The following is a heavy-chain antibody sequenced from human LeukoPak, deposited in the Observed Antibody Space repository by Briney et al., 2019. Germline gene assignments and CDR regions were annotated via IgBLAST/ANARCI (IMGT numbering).Heavy chain of an antibody. Sequence: GGSLRLSCAASGFTFSSYATHWVRQAPGKGLEWVAVISYDGSNKYYADSVKGRFTISRDNSKNTLYLQINSLRAEDTAVYYCVRGRELLREWFDPWGQGTLVTVSS. CDR3: VRGRELLREWFDP. V-gene: IGHV3-30-3*01. D-gene: IGHD1-26*01. CDR1: GFTFSSYA. CDR2: ISYDGSNK. J-gene: IGHJ5*02.